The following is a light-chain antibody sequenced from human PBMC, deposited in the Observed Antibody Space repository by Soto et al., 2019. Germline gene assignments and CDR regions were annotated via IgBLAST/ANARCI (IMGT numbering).Light chain of an antibody. CDR1: QSVSSSY. Sequence: ILLTQSPCTLSLSPGERATLSCRASQSVSSSYFAWYQQKPGQAPRLLIYGASTRATGIPDRFSGSGSGTDFTLTISRLGPEDFAVYYCQQYGSSRLTFGGGTKVDIK. J-gene: IGKJ4*01. CDR2: GAS. CDR3: QQYGSSRLT. V-gene: IGKV3-20*01.